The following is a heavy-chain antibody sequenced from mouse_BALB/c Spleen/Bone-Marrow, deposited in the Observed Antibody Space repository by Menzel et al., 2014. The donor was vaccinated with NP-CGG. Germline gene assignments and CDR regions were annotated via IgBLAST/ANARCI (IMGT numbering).Heavy chain of an antibody. CDR1: GFTFSSFG. Sequence: EVHLVESGGGLVQPGGSRKLSCAASGFTFSSFGMRWVRQAPEKGLEWVAYISSGSSTIYYADTVKGRFTISRDNPKNTLFLQMTSLRSEDTAMYYCARSPYGYDGRDYWGQGTSVTISS. J-gene: IGHJ4*01. CDR2: ISSGSSTI. V-gene: IGHV5-17*02. D-gene: IGHD2-2*01. CDR3: ARSPYGYDGRDY.